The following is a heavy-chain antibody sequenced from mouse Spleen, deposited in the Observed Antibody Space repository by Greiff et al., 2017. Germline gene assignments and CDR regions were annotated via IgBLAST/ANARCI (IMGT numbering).Heavy chain of an antibody. CDR2: IDPENGDT. J-gene: IGHJ2*01. D-gene: IGHD2-1*01. CDR3: TTYYGNYNY. CDR1: GFNIKDDY. V-gene: IGHV14-4*01. Sequence: EVQLQQSGAELVRPGASVKLSCTASGFNIKDDYMHWVKQRPEQGLEWIGWIDPENGDTEYASKFQGKATITADTSSNTAYLQLSSLTSEDTAVYYCTTYYGNYNYWGQGTTLTVSS.